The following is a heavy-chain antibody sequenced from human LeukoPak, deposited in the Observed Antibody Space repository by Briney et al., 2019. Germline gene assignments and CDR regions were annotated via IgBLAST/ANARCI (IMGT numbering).Heavy chain of an antibody. Sequence: PGRSLSLSCAASGFTFSSYGMHWVRQAPGKGLEWVAVIWYDGSNKYYADSVKGRFTISRDNSKNTLYLQMNSLRAEDTAVYYCASPGGEYDSSGYYRYWGEGSLVTVSS. CDR1: GFTFSSYG. V-gene: IGHV3-33*01. J-gene: IGHJ4*02. CDR2: IWYDGSNK. CDR3: ASPGGEYDSSGYYRY. D-gene: IGHD3-22*01.